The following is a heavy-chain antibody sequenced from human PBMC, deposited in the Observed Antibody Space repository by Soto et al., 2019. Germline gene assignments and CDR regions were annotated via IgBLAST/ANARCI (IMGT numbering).Heavy chain of an antibody. CDR2: ILPIFGTT. CDR3: ARDETGDSYYYYYGMDV. CDR1: GGTFNTYN. J-gene: IGHJ6*01. Sequence: QVQLVQSGAEVKKPGSSVKVSCKASGGTFNTYNINWVRQAPGQGLEWMGWILPIFGTTNYAQRFQGRVTITADDTTSTADMELSRLRSEDTAVYYFARDETGDSYYYYYGMDVWGPGTTVTVTS. V-gene: IGHV1-69*01. D-gene: IGHD7-27*01.